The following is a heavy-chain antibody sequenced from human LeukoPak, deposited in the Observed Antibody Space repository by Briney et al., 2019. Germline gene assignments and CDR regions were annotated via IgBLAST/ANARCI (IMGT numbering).Heavy chain of an antibody. D-gene: IGHD3-22*01. Sequence: ASVKVSCKASGYTFTGYYMHWVRQAPGQGLEWMGWINPNSGGTNYAQKFQGRVTMTRDTSISTAYMELSRLRSDDTAVYYCARPGYDSSGYPWFDPRGQGTLVTVSS. CDR3: ARPGYDSSGYPWFDP. J-gene: IGHJ5*02. CDR2: INPNSGGT. V-gene: IGHV1-2*02. CDR1: GYTFTGYY.